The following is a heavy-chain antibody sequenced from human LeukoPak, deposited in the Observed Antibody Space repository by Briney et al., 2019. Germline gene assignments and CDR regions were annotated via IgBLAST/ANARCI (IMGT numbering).Heavy chain of an antibody. J-gene: IGHJ4*02. V-gene: IGHV3-30*18. Sequence: PGRSLRLSCAASGFTFSNYGMHWVRQAPGKGLEWVAIISYDGSNTYYADSVKGRFTISRDNSKNTLYLQMNSLRAEDTAVYYCAKPYYYGSRSYMDYWGQGTLVTVSS. CDR3: AKPYYYGSRSYMDY. CDR1: GFTFSNYG. CDR2: ISYDGSNT. D-gene: IGHD3-10*01.